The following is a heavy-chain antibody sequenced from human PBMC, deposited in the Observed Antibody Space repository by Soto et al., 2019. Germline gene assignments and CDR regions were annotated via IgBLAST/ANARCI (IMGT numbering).Heavy chain of an antibody. D-gene: IGHD3-10*01. Sequence: QVQLVESGGGVVQPGRSLRLSCAASGFTFSNFALHWVRQAPGKGLEWVAVISYDGSNEYYADSLKGRFTISRDNSKNTLYLQMSSLRVEDTAVYYCASTLIRGVITTYFDYWGPGTLVTVSS. V-gene: IGHV3-30-3*01. CDR2: ISYDGSNE. CDR1: GFTFSNFA. J-gene: IGHJ4*02. CDR3: ASTLIRGVITTYFDY.